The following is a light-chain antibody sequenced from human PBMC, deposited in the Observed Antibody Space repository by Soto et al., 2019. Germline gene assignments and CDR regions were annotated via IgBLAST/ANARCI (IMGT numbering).Light chain of an antibody. V-gene: IGLV3-1*01. CDR1: KLGDKY. CDR2: QDS. J-gene: IGLJ2*01. Sequence: SELTQPPSVSVSPGQTASITCSGDKLGDKYACWYQQKPGQSPVLVIYQDSKRPSGIPERFSGSNSGNTATLTISGTQAMDEADYYCQAWDSSTRVVFGGGTKLTVL. CDR3: QAWDSSTRVV.